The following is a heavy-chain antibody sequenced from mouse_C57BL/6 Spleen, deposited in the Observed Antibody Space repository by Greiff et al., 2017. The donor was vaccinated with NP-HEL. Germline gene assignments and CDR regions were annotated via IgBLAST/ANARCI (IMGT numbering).Heavy chain of an antibody. V-gene: IGHV5-17*01. CDR3: ARITTVVAYYAMDY. D-gene: IGHD1-1*01. Sequence: EVKLMESGGGLVEPGGSLKLSCAASGFTFSDYGMHWVRQAPEKGLEWVAYISSGSSTIYYADTVKGRFTISRDNAKNTLFLQMTSLRSEDTAMYYCARITTVVAYYAMDYWGQGTSVTVSS. J-gene: IGHJ4*01. CDR1: GFTFSDYG. CDR2: ISSGSSTI.